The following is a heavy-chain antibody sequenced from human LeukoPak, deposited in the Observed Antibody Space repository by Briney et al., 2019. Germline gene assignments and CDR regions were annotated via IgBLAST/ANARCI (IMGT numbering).Heavy chain of an antibody. CDR3: ARVDTATNAFHI. Sequence: SETLSLTCAVSGVSISTTNWWSWVRQPPGKGLEWIGEIYHFGSTNYNPSLKSRVTMSVDKSKNQFSLKLSSVTAADTAVYYCARVDTATNAFHIWGQGTMVTVSS. CDR2: IYHFGST. CDR1: GVSISTTNW. J-gene: IGHJ3*02. D-gene: IGHD5-18*01. V-gene: IGHV4-4*02.